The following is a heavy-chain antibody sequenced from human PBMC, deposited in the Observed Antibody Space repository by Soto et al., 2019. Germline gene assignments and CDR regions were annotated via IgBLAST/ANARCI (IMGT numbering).Heavy chain of an antibody. V-gene: IGHV1-69*13. J-gene: IGHJ5*02. Sequence: GASVKVSCKASGGTFSSYAISWVRQAPGQGLEWMGGIIPIFGTANYAQKFQGRVTITADESTSTAYMELSSLRSEDTAVYYCAGGAAAGNWFDPWGQGTLVTVSS. CDR2: IIPIFGTA. CDR1: GGTFSSYA. CDR3: AGGAAAGNWFDP. D-gene: IGHD6-13*01.